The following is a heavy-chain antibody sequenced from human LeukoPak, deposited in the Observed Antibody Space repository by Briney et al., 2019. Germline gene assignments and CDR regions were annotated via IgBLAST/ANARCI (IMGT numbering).Heavy chain of an antibody. D-gene: IGHD5-18*01. CDR3: ARAGGYSYAPDY. J-gene: IGHJ4*02. CDR2: IIPIFGTA. V-gene: IGHV1-69*05. CDR1: AGTFSSYA. Sequence: ASVKVSCKASAGTFSSYAISWVRQAPGQGLEWMGGIIPIFGTANYEQKFHGRVTITTDESTRTAYMELSSLRSGDTAVYYCARAGGYSYAPDYWGQGTLVTVSS.